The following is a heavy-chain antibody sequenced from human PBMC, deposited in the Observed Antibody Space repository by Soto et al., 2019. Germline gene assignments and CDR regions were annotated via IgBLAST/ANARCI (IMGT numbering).Heavy chain of an antibody. V-gene: IGHV3-30*18. D-gene: IGHD5-18*01. CDR2: ISYDGSNK. Sequence: SLRLSCAASGFTFSSYGMHWVRQAPGKGLEWVAVISYDGSNKYYADSVKGRFTISRDNSKNTLYLQMNSLRAEDTAVYYCAKERGYSYGYEYYYYGMDVWGQGTTVTVSS. J-gene: IGHJ6*02. CDR1: GFTFSSYG. CDR3: AKERGYSYGYEYYYYGMDV.